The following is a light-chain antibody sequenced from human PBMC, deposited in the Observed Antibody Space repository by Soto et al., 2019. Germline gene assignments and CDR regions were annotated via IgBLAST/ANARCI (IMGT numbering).Light chain of an antibody. CDR3: QQYYNWRPR. Sequence: EVVMTQSPATLSVSPGDTATLSCRASQSISSSLAWYQQKPGQPPRLLIYAASTRATGVPARFSGSGSGTEFTLTISRLQSEDFAVYDCQQYYNWRPRFGQGTKVESK. J-gene: IGKJ1*01. CDR2: AAS. V-gene: IGKV3-15*01. CDR1: QSISSS.